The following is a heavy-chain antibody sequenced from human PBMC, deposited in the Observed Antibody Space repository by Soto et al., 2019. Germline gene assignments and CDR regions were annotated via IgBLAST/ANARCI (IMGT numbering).Heavy chain of an antibody. J-gene: IGHJ4*02. CDR2: VSYDGTEK. CDR1: GSTFPKYA. CDR3: AKDRSFWSGYTQGGPDY. V-gene: IGHV3-30*18. Sequence: GGSLRLSCAASGSTFPKYAMHCVRQAACKWLEWVALVSYDGTEKYYADSVKGRFTISRDNSKKTLYLQMDSLRPEDTAVYYCAKDRSFWSGYTQGGPDYWGQGTLVTVSS. D-gene: IGHD3-3*01.